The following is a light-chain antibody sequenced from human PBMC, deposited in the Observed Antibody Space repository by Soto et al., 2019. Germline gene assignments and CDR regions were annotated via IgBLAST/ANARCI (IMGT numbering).Light chain of an antibody. CDR3: QQYERSPTT. CDR1: QSVSSTY. V-gene: IGKV3-20*01. CDR2: GAS. Sequence: EIVLTQSPGTLSLSPGERPTLSCRASQSVSSTYLAWYQQKPGRAPSLLIYGASRRATGIPDRFSGSGSGTDFTLTISRLEPEDFAVYYCQQYERSPTTFGGGTKVEIK. J-gene: IGKJ4*01.